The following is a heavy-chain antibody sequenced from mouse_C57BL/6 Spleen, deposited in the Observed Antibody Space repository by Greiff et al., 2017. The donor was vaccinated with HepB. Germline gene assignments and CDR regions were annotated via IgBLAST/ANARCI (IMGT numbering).Heavy chain of an antibody. CDR1: GFSFNTYA. D-gene: IGHD1-1*01. V-gene: IGHV10-1*01. J-gene: IGHJ1*03. CDR2: IRSKSNNYAT. CDR3: VRHGGDYYGSSPYWYFDV. Sequence: EADGGLVQPKGSLKLSCAASGFSFNTYAMNWVRQAPGKGLEWVARIRSKSNNYATYYADSVKDRFTISRDDSESMLYLQMNNLKTEDTAMYYCVRHGGDYYGSSPYWYFDVWGTGTTVTVSS.